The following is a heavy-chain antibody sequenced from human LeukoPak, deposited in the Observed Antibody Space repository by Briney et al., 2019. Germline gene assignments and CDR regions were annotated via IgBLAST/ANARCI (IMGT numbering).Heavy chain of an antibody. Sequence: PSETLSLTCTVSGGSISSSSYYWAWIRQPPGEGLEWIGSVYHSGITYYTPSLKSRVSISVDTSKNQHSLKVTSVTAADTAVYYCAREWQYQFDYWGQGSLVTVSS. CDR3: AREWQYQFDY. CDR1: GGSISSSSYY. D-gene: IGHD4-11*01. J-gene: IGHJ4*02. V-gene: IGHV4-39*07. CDR2: VYHSGIT.